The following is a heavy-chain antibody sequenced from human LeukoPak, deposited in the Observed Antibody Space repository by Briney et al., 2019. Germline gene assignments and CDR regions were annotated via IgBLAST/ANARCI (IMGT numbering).Heavy chain of an antibody. Sequence: PGGSLRLSSAAAGFTFSNIWMSWVRQAPGRGLEGVANINPGGDGGRYVDSVKGRFSISRDNGKNSLYLQMTALRVEDTAIYYCAGAVVVSPAGPYSWFDPWGEGTLVTVSS. V-gene: IGHV3-7*03. CDR2: INPGGDGG. J-gene: IGHJ5*02. D-gene: IGHD2-15*01. CDR1: GFTFSNIW. CDR3: AGAVVVSPAGPYSWFDP.